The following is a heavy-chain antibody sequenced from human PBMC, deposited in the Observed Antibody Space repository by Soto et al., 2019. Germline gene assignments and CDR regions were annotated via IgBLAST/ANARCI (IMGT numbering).Heavy chain of an antibody. J-gene: IGHJ4*02. CDR2: IYYSGST. CDR1: GGSISSYY. CDR3: AGGIVGATPYYFDY. V-gene: IGHV4-59*01. Sequence: PSETLSLTCTVSGGSISSYYWSWIRQPPGKGLEWIGYIYYSGSTNYNPSLKSLVTISVDTSKNQFSLKLSSVTAADTAVYYCAGGIVGATPYYFDYWGQGTLVTVSS. D-gene: IGHD1-26*01.